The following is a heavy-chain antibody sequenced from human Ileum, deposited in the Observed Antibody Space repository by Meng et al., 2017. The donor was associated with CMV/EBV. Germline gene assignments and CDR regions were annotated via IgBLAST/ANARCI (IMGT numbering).Heavy chain of an antibody. CDR2: ISSSSSYI. D-gene: IGHD3-3*01. CDR3: ARDLIGYYDFWSGYYWDY. Sequence: GESLKISCAASGFTFSSYSMNRVRQAPGKGLEWVSSISSSSSYIYYADSVKGRFTISRDNAKNSLYLQMNSLRAEDTAVYYCARDLIGYYDFWSGYYWDYWGQGTLVTVSS. J-gene: IGHJ4*02. CDR1: GFTFSSYS. V-gene: IGHV3-21*01.